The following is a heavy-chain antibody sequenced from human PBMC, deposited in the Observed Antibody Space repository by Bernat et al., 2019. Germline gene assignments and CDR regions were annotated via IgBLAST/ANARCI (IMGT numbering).Heavy chain of an antibody. CDR1: GFTFSTYT. J-gene: IGHJ4*02. CDR2: ITSSSSYI. V-gene: IGHV3-21*04. D-gene: IGHD4-17*01. Sequence: VQLVESGGGVVQPGRSLRLSCAASGFTFSTYTMNWVRQAPGKGLEWVSSITSSSSYIYYADSVKGRFTISRDNAKNSLYLQMNSLRAEDTAVYYCAKDPWEDYGDYPFDYWGQGTLVTVSS. CDR3: AKDPWEDYGDYPFDY.